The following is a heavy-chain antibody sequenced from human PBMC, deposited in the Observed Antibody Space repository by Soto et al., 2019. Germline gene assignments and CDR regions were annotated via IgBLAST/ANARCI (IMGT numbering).Heavy chain of an antibody. V-gene: IGHV3-30*18. D-gene: IGHD3-9*01. CDR1: GFTFSSYG. CDR3: AKGPNYDILTGLDY. Sequence: PGGSLRLSCAASGFTFSSYGMHWVRQAPGKGLEWVAVISYDGSNKYYADSVKGRFTISRDNSKNTLYLQMNSLRAEDTAVYYCAKGPNYDILTGLDYWGQGTLVTVSS. J-gene: IGHJ4*02. CDR2: ISYDGSNK.